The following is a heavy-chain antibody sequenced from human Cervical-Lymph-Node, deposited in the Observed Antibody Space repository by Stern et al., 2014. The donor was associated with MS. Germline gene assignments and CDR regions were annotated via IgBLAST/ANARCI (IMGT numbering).Heavy chain of an antibody. CDR1: GFSLSTSGMR. D-gene: IGHD6-13*01. CDR2: IDGDDDK. J-gene: IGHJ4*02. Sequence: ESGPALVKPTQTLTLTCTFSGFSLSTSGMRVSWIRQPPGQALEWLARIDGDDDKFYSTSLKTRLTISKDTSKNQVVLTMTNMDPVDTATYYCARISGSSWYYLDYWGQGTLVTVSS. V-gene: IGHV2-70*04. CDR3: ARISGSSWYYLDY.